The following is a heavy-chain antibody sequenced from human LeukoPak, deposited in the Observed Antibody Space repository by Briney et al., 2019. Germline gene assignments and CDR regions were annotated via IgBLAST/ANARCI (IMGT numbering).Heavy chain of an antibody. Sequence: GGSLRLSCAASGFTFSSYWMHWVRQAPGKGLEWVTIISYDGSNKYYADSVKGRFTISRDNSKNTLYLQMNSLTAEDTAVYDCAKDIQCYGSTRGAFDIWGQGTMVTVSS. V-gene: IGHV3-30*18. J-gene: IGHJ3*02. CDR3: AKDIQCYGSTRGAFDI. D-gene: IGHD3-10*01. CDR2: ISYDGSNK. CDR1: GFTFSSYW.